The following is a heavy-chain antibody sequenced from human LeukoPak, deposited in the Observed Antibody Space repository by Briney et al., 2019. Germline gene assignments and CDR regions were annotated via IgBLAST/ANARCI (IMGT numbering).Heavy chain of an antibody. J-gene: IGHJ5*02. CDR2: ISSSGSA. CDR1: GGSISGYH. D-gene: IGHD1-26*01. Sequence: PSETLSLTCTVSGGSISGYHWSWIRQSPGKGLEWLGYISSSGSAKYNPSLQSRVTISVDRSKNQFSLKLRSVTAAETAVYYCARTLSSGATSPWGQGTLVTVSP. CDR3: ARTLSSGATSP. V-gene: IGHV4-59*08.